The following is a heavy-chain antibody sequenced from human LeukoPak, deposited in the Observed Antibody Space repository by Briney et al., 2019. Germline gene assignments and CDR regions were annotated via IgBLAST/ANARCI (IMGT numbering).Heavy chain of an antibody. CDR3: ARGRWQLVPFDY. D-gene: IGHD6-6*01. CDR2: ISNSGSTI. CDR1: GFTFSDYY. V-gene: IGHV3-11*04. Sequence: PGGSLRLPCAASGFTFSDYYMSWIGQAPGKGLEWISYISNSGSTIYYADSVKGPFTISRDNAKNSLFLQMNSLRADDTAVYYCARGRWQLVPFDYWGQGTLVTVSS. J-gene: IGHJ4*02.